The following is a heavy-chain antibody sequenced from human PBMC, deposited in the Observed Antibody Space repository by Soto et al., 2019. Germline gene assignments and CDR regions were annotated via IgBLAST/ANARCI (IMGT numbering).Heavy chain of an antibody. CDR1: GFTFSSYA. CDR3: AKDRYYYDSSRPIEPRYFDL. Sequence: EVQLLESGGGLVQPGGSLRLSCAASGFTFSSYAMSWVRQAPGKGLEWVSAISGSGGSTYYADSVKGRFTISRDNSKNTLYLQMNSLRAEDTAVYYCAKDRYYYDSSRPIEPRYFDLWGRGTLVTVSS. CDR2: ISGSGGST. D-gene: IGHD3-22*01. V-gene: IGHV3-23*01. J-gene: IGHJ2*01.